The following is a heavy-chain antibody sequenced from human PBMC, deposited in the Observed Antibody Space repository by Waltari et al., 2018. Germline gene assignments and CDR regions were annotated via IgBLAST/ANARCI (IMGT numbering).Heavy chain of an antibody. J-gene: IGHJ4*02. CDR3: AKDNY. CDR1: GFTFSRYG. CDR2: IRYAGRNR. Sequence: QVQLVESGGGVVQPGGSLRLSCAASGFTFSRYGMHWVRQAPGKGLEWVAFIRYAGRNRYYADSVKGRFTISRDKSKNTLYLQMNSLRAEDTAVYYCAKDNYWGQGTLVTVAS. V-gene: IGHV3-30*02.